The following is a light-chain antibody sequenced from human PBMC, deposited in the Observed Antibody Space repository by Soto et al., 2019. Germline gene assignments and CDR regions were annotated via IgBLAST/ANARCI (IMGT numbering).Light chain of an antibody. Sequence: EIVMTPSPATLALARGERATLSCRASQSVSNNYLAWYQQKPGQAPRLLIYGASNRATGIPDRFSGSGSGTDFTLTISRLGPEDFAVYYCQQYGSSGTLGQGTKVDIK. CDR2: GAS. CDR3: QQYGSSGT. CDR1: QSVSNNY. J-gene: IGKJ1*01. V-gene: IGKV3-20*01.